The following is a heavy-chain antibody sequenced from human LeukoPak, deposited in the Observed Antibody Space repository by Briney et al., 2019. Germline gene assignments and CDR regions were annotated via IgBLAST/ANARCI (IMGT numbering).Heavy chain of an antibody. CDR2: ISAYNGNT. D-gene: IGHD2-2*01. J-gene: IGHJ4*02. V-gene: IGHV1-18*01. Sequence: VASVKVSCKASGYTFTSYGISWVRQAPGQGLEWMGWISAYNGNTNYAQKLQGRVTMTTDTSTSTAYMELRSLRSDDTAVYYCASTPGYCSSTSCYLRGYMDYWGQGTLVTVSS. CDR1: GYTFTSYG. CDR3: ASTPGYCSSTSCYLRGYMDY.